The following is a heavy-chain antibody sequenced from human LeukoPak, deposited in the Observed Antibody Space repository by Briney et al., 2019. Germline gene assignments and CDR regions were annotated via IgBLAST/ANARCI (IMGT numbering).Heavy chain of an antibody. CDR1: GGSFSGYY. J-gene: IGHJ4*02. D-gene: IGHD5-24*01. Sequence: SETLSLTSAVYGGSFSGYYWSWIRQPPGKGLEWIGEINHSGSTNYNPSLKSRVTISVDTSKNQFSLKLSSVTAADTAVYYCASRLRDGYNFDYWGQGTLVTVSS. CDR3: ASRLRDGYNFDY. V-gene: IGHV4-34*01. CDR2: INHSGST.